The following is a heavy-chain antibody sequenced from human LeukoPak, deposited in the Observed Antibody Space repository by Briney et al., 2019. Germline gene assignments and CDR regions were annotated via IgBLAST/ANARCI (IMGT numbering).Heavy chain of an antibody. CDR2: TFYTGRT. CDR3: ARRRHNFDFYDV. D-gene: IGHD3/OR15-3a*01. CDR1: GGALSSSTFY. V-gene: IGHV4-39*01. Sequence: SETLPLTCTVSGGALSSSTFYWGWIRQPPGKGLEWIGATFYTGRTFYSPSLKSRVTISVDTSKNQFSLDLSSATAADTAVYYCARRRHNFDFYDVWGQGTRVTVSS. J-gene: IGHJ3*01.